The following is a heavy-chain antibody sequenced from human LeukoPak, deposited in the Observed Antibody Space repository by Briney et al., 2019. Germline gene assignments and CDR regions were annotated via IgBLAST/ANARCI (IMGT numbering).Heavy chain of an antibody. CDR3: AKDFGGRFGETYFDY. Sequence: PGGSLRLSCAASGFTFDDYAMHWVRQAPGKGLEWVSGISWNSGSIGYADSVKGRFTISRDNAKNSLYLQMNSLGAEDMALYYCAKDFGGRFGETYFDYWGQGTLVTVSS. CDR2: ISWNSGSI. V-gene: IGHV3-9*03. CDR1: GFTFDDYA. D-gene: IGHD3-10*01. J-gene: IGHJ4*02.